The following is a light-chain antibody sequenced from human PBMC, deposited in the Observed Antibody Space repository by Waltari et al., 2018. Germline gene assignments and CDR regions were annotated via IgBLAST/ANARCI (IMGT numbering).Light chain of an antibody. V-gene: IGLV2-11*01. CDR1: SSDVGGYNY. CDR3: CSYAGSITFWV. J-gene: IGLJ3*02. CDR2: DVT. Sequence: QSALTQPRSVSGSPGQSVTISYTGTSSDVGGYNYVSWYQHHPGKAPKLLIYDVTKRPPGVPDRFSAAKTDNTASLTIFVLQAEDEADYYCCSYAGSITFWVFGGGTKLTVL.